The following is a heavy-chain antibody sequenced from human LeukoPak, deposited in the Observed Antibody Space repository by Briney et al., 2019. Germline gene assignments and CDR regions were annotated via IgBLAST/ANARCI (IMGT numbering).Heavy chain of an antibody. CDR1: GFTFSSYG. D-gene: IGHD3-9*01. V-gene: IGHV3-23*01. J-gene: IGHJ4*02. CDR2: ISGSGGST. Sequence: GGTLRLSCAASGFTFSSYGMSWVRQAPGKGLESVSAISGSGGSTYYADSVKGRFTISRDTSKNALYLQMNSLRVEDTAVYYCAKVGQNYDILTYYFDYWGQGTLVTVSS. CDR3: AKVGQNYDILTYYFDY.